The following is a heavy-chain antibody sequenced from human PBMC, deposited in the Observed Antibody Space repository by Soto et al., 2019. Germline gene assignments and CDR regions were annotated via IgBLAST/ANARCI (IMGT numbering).Heavy chain of an antibody. CDR3: ARDRDTGGITGILLSEYGMDV. Sequence: SETLSLTCTVSGGSISSGGYYWSWIRQHPGKGLEWIGYIYYSGSTYYNPSLKSRVTISVDTSKNQFSLKLSSVTAADTAVYYCARDRDTGGITGILLSEYGMDVWGQGTTVTVSS. CDR2: IYYSGST. J-gene: IGHJ6*02. CDR1: GGSISSGGYY. V-gene: IGHV4-31*03. D-gene: IGHD1-20*01.